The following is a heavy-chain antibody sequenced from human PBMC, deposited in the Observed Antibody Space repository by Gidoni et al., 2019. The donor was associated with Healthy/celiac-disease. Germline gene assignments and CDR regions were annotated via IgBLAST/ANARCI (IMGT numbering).Heavy chain of an antibody. CDR2: ISGSGCST. CDR3: AKFRLAVVTKGGFDY. D-gene: IGHD2-15*01. J-gene: IGHJ4*02. Sequence: VQPLEPRGGLLQPRASLRLSCAASGFTFSRYAMSWVRQAPGKGLEWVSAISGSGCSTYYADSVKGRFTISRDNSKNTLYLQMNSLGAEDTAVYYCAKFRLAVVTKGGFDYWGQGTLVTVSS. CDR1: GFTFSRYA. V-gene: IGHV3-23*01.